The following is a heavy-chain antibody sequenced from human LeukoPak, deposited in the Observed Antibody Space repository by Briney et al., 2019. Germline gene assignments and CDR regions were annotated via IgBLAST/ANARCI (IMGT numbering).Heavy chain of an antibody. Sequence: GGSLRLSCAASGFTFSKFWMSWVRHTPGKGLVWVSRIKGDGSSTSYADSVKGRFTISRDNAKNTLYLQMNSLRAEDTAVYYCARDGYSFGHDFDYWGQGTLVTVSS. V-gene: IGHV3-74*01. CDR3: ARDGYSFGHDFDY. CDR1: GFTFSKFW. D-gene: IGHD5-18*01. CDR2: IKGDGSST. J-gene: IGHJ4*02.